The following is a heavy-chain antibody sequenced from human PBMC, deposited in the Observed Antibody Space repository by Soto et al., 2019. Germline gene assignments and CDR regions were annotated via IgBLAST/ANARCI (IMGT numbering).Heavy chain of an antibody. D-gene: IGHD1-1*01. Sequence: QVQLVDSGGGVVQPGRSLRLSCAASGFTFSYHALNWVRQAPGKGLEWVAVISYDGDNKYIAESVKGRFTISRDNSKNTVSLQMTSLRTEDTAMYFCARGTTTSAFSAMDVWGQGTKVTVSS. CDR3: ARGTTTSAFSAMDV. CDR2: ISYDGDNK. CDR1: GFTFSYHA. V-gene: IGHV3-30-3*01. J-gene: IGHJ6*02.